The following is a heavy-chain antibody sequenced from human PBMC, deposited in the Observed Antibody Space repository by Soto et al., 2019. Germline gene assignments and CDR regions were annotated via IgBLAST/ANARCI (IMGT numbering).Heavy chain of an antibody. CDR2: ISGSGGST. CDR1: GFTFSSYA. V-gene: IGHV3-23*01. Sequence: QAGGSLRLSCAASGFTFSSYAMSWVRQAPGKGLEWVSAISGSGGSTYYADSVKGRFTISRDNSKNTLYLQMNSLRAEDTAVYYCAKDLTPESYYDFWSGYSAFDYWGQGTLVTVSS. CDR3: AKDLTPESYYDFWSGYSAFDY. D-gene: IGHD3-3*01. J-gene: IGHJ4*02.